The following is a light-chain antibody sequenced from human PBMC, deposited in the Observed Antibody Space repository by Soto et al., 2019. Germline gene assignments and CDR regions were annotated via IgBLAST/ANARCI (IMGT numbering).Light chain of an antibody. CDR1: QGISSH. V-gene: IGKV1-13*02. J-gene: IGKJ5*01. CDR3: QQFSGYPLT. CDR2: GAS. Sequence: AIQLPQSPSSLSASVGDRVTITCRASQGISSHLAWYQHRPGKAPILLIYGASNLQSRVPSRFSGRGSGTAFTLTISSLQPEDFATYYCQQFSGYPLTFGQGTRLESK.